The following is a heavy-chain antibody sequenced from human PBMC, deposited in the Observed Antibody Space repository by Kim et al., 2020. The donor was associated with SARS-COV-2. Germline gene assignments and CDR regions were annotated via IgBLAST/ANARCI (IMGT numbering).Heavy chain of an antibody. D-gene: IGHD3-10*01. CDR3: VRHGSWFGAFPYYYYGMDV. V-gene: IGHV4-39*01. CDR1: GGSISSNRYY. CDR2: VFYTGTT. Sequence: SETLSLTCTVSGGSISSNRYYWGWIRQPPGKGLEWIGSVFYTGTTNYNPSLRSGVTISVDTSKNQFSLRLSSVTAADTAVYYCVRHGSWFGAFPYYYYGMDVWGQGTTVTVSS. J-gene: IGHJ6*02.